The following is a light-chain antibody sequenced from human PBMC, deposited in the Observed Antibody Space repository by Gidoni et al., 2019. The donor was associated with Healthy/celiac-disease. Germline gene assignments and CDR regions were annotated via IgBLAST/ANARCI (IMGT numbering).Light chain of an antibody. CDR2: GNS. V-gene: IGLV1-40*01. CDR1: SSNIGAGYD. CDR3: QSYDSSLSGSDVV. Sequence: QSVLTQPPSVSGAPGQRVTIPCTGRSSNIGAGYDVHWYQQLPGTAPKLLIYGNSNRPSGVPDRFSGSKSGTSASLAITGLQAEDEADYYCQSYDSSLSGSDVVFGGGTKLTVL. J-gene: IGLJ2*01.